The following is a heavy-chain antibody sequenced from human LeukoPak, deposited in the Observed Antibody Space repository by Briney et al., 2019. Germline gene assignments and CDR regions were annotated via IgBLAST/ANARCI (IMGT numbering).Heavy chain of an antibody. J-gene: IGHJ4*02. CDR1: DESFSGSY. D-gene: IGHD3-10*01. CDR2: INHGGST. CDR3: ATYPFRGDTHYFDF. Sequence: SETLSLTCAVYDESFSGSYWSWIRQPPGKGLEWIGEINHGGSTNYNPSLKSRVTILVDTSKNQFSLRLTSMSAADTAVYYCATYPFRGDTHYFDFWGQGILVTVSS. V-gene: IGHV4-34*01.